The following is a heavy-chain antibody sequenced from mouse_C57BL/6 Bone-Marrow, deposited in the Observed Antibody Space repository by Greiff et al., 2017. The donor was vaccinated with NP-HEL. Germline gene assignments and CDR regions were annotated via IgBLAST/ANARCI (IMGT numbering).Heavy chain of an antibody. Sequence: VHVKQSGPELVKPGASVKISCKASGYTFTDYYMNWVKQSHGKSLEWIGDINPNNGGTSYNQKFKGKATLTVDKSSSTAYMELRSLTSEDSAVYYCARGRSYYAMDYWGQGTSVTVSS. CDR1: GYTFTDYY. V-gene: IGHV1-26*01. J-gene: IGHJ4*01. CDR2: INPNNGGT. CDR3: ARGRSYYAMDY.